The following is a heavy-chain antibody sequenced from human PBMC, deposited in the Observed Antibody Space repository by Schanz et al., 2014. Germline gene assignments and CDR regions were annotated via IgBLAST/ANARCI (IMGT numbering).Heavy chain of an antibody. Sequence: QVQLVESGGGLVKPGGSLRLSCAASGFTFSDYYMTWIRQAPGKGLEWVSDISDSGDSTHYADSVKGRFTISRDNAKNSLFLQMNSLSAEDTAVYYCAKVAPAATYLDYCGQGTLATVSS. D-gene: IGHD2-2*01. J-gene: IGHJ4*02. CDR3: AKVAPAATYLDY. V-gene: IGHV3-11*01. CDR2: ISDSGDST. CDR1: GFTFSDYY.